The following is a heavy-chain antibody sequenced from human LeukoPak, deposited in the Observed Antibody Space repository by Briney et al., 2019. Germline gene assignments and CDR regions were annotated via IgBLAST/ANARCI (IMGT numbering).Heavy chain of an antibody. Sequence: ASVKVSCKASGYTFTSYGISWVRQAPGQGLEWMGWISAYNGNTNYAQKLQGRVTMTTDTSTSTAYTELRSLRSDDTAVYYCARITSEWELIDYWGQGTLVTVSS. CDR3: ARITSEWELIDY. CDR1: GYTFTSYG. J-gene: IGHJ4*02. CDR2: ISAYNGNT. D-gene: IGHD1-26*01. V-gene: IGHV1-18*01.